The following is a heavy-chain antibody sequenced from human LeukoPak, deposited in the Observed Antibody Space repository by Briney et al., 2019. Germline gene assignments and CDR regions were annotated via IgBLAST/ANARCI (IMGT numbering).Heavy chain of an antibody. Sequence: PGGSLRLSCAASGFTVRTNYMTWVRQAPGKGLEWVSVIYSDGTTYYADSVKGRFTISRDNSKNTVYLQMNSLRAEDTAVYYCARGLGYGSGPVDHWGQGTLVTLSS. CDR1: GFTVRTNY. D-gene: IGHD3-10*01. CDR2: IYSDGTT. CDR3: ARGLGYGSGPVDH. V-gene: IGHV3-53*01. J-gene: IGHJ4*02.